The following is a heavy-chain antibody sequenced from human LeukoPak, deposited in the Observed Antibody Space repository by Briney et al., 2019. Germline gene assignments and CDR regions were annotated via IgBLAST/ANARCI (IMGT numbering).Heavy chain of an antibody. CDR2: INHSGST. CDR3: ARDTATGSY. V-gene: IGHV4-34*01. D-gene: IGHD6-13*01. J-gene: IGHJ4*02. CDR1: GFTFSSYE. Sequence: PGGSLRLSCAASGFTFSSYEMNWIRQPPGKGLEWIGEINHSGSTNYNPSLKSRVTISVDTSKNQFSLKLTSVTAADTAVYYCARDTATGSYWGQGTLVTVSS.